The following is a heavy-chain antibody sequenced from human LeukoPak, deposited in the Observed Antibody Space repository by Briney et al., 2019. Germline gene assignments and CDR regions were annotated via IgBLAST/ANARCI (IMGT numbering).Heavy chain of an antibody. J-gene: IGHJ4*02. Sequence: GRSLRLSCAASGFTFSSYGMHWVRQAPGKGLEWVAVIWYDGSNKYYADSVKGRFTISRDNSKNTLYLQMNSLRAEDTAVYYCARAQGHYYDFWSGYYTPLDYWGQGTLVTVSS. CDR2: IWYDGSNK. CDR1: GFTFSSYG. V-gene: IGHV3-33*01. CDR3: ARAQGHYYDFWSGYYTPLDY. D-gene: IGHD3-3*01.